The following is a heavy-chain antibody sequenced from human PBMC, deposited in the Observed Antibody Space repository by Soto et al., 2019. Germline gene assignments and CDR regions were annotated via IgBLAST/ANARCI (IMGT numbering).Heavy chain of an antibody. V-gene: IGHV1-69*12. CDR3: ATQEHGVFWSGYYLYNWFDP. CDR2: IIPIFGTA. CDR1: GGTFSSYA. D-gene: IGHD3-3*01. J-gene: IGHJ5*02. Sequence: QVQLVQSGAEVKKPGSSVKVSCKASGGTFSSYAISWVRQAPGQGLEWMGGIIPIFGTANYAQKFQGRVTITADESTSTAYMELSSLRPEDTAVYYCATQEHGVFWSGYYLYNWFDPWGQGTLVTVSS.